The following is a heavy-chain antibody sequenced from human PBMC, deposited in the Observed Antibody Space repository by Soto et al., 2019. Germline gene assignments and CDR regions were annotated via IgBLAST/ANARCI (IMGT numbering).Heavy chain of an antibody. Sequence: GGSLRLSCAASGFTFSSYAMSWVRQAPGKGLEWVSAISGSGGSTYYADSVKGRFAISRDNSKNTLYLQMNSLRAEDTAVYYCSGAESPDTAYFSLYWGQGTPVTVSS. J-gene: IGHJ4*02. CDR1: GFTFSSYA. D-gene: IGHD1-26*01. V-gene: IGHV3-23*01. CDR2: ISGSGGST. CDR3: SGAESPDTAYFSLY.